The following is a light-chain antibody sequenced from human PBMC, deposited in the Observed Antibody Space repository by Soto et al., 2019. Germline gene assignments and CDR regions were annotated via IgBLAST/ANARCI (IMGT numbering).Light chain of an antibody. CDR2: GAS. CDR3: QQYGRSPGT. J-gene: IGKJ1*01. Sequence: EIVLTQSPGTLSLSPGERATLSCRASQSVSSSYLAWYQQKPGQAPRLLIYGASSRATGIPDRFSGSGSGPDFTLTIGRLEPEDFALYYCQQYGRSPGTFGQGTKVEIK. CDR1: QSVSSSY. V-gene: IGKV3-20*01.